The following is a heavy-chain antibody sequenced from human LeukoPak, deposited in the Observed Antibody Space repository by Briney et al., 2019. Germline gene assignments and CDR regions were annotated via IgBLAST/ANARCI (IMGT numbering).Heavy chain of an antibody. D-gene: IGHD6-6*01. CDR2: INGDGTST. Sequence: GGSLRLSCAAFGFTFSSYWIHRVRQAPGKGPVWVSRINGDGTSTTYADPVKGRFTISRDSAKNTVYLQMNSLRAEDTAVYYCVRGGGADRPYGLDVWGQGTTVTVSS. J-gene: IGHJ6*02. V-gene: IGHV3-74*01. CDR3: VRGGGADRPYGLDV. CDR1: GFTFSSYW.